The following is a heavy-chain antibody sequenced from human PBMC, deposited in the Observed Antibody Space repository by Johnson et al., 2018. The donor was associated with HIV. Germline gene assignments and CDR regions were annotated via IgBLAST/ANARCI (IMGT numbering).Heavy chain of an antibody. CDR1: GFTFSSYG. J-gene: IGHJ3*02. CDR3: ARGPHEVVVVAATSAFDI. D-gene: IGHD2-15*01. V-gene: IGHV3-30*19. Sequence: MQLVESGGGVVQPGRSLRLSCAASGFTFSSYGMHWVRQAPGKGLEWVAVIWYDGSNKYYADSVKGRFTISRDNSKNTLYLQMNSLRAEDTAVYYCARGPHEVVVVAATSAFDIWGQGTMVTVSS. CDR2: IWYDGSNK.